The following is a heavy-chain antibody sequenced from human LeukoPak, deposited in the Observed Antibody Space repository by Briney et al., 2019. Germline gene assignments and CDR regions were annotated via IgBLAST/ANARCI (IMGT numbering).Heavy chain of an antibody. Sequence: GGSLRLSCAASGFTFSSYSMNWVRQAPGKGLEWVSSISSSSSYIYYADSVKGRFTISRDNAKNSLYLQMNSLRAEDTAVYYCASSRWLQRDAFDIWGQGTMVTVSS. CDR3: ASSRWLQRDAFDI. J-gene: IGHJ3*02. CDR2: ISSSSSYI. V-gene: IGHV3-21*01. CDR1: GFTFSSYS. D-gene: IGHD5-24*01.